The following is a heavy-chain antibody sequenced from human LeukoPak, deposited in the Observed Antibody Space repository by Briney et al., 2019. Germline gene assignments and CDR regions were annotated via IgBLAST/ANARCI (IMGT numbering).Heavy chain of an antibody. CDR2: MNPNSGNT. CDR1: GYTFTSYD. CDR3: ARHPISSSSPNFDY. J-gene: IGHJ4*02. D-gene: IGHD6-6*01. Sequence: ASVKVSCKASGYTFTSYDINWVRQATGQGLEWMGWMNPNSGNTGYAQKFQGRVTITRNTSISTAYMELSSLRSEDTAMYYCARHPISSSSPNFDYWGQGTLVTVSS. V-gene: IGHV1-8*03.